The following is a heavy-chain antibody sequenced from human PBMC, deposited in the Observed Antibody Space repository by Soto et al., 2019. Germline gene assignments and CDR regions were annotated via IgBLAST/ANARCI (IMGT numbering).Heavy chain of an antibody. CDR3: ARGMTLSGHLDY. CDR1: GDSISSGAYS. D-gene: IGHD5-12*01. V-gene: IGHV4-30-2*01. CDR2: ICHSGST. Sequence: QLQLQESGSGLVKPSQTLSLTCAVSGDSISSGAYSWSWIRQPPGKGLDCVGYICHSGSTYYNPSLKGRVTISEDRSKNQFSLNLTSVTAADTAVYYCARGMTLSGHLDYWGQGTLVTVSS. J-gene: IGHJ4*02.